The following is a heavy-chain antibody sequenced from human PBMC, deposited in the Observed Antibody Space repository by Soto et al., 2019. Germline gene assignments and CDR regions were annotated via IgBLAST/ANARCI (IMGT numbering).Heavy chain of an antibody. V-gene: IGHV2-5*02. CDR3: AHNRYYGSGSYDNFDY. CDR1: GFSLSTSGVG. D-gene: IGHD3-10*01. CDR2: IYWDDDK. J-gene: IGHJ4*02. Sequence: SGPTLVNPTQTLTLTCTFSGFSLSTSGVGVGWIRQPPGKALEWLALIYWDDDKRYIPSLKSKLTITKDTSKNQVVLTLTTMGPVDTATYYCAHNRYYGSGSYDNFDYWGQGTLVTVSS.